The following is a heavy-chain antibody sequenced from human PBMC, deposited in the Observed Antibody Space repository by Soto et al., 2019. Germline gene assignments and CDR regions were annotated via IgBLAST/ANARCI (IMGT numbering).Heavy chain of an antibody. CDR3: SLTTDQLLPIDY. D-gene: IGHD2-2*01. J-gene: IGHJ4*02. CDR1: GYTFTSYG. Sequence: QVQLVQSGAEVKKPGASVKVSCKASGYTFTSYGISWVRQSPGHWLEWMGWISAYIGNTIYAQKLQGRVTMTTATSTSTGYMELRSLRSDDTSVYYCSLTTDQLLPIDYWGQGTLVTVSS. CDR2: ISAYIGNT. V-gene: IGHV1-18*01.